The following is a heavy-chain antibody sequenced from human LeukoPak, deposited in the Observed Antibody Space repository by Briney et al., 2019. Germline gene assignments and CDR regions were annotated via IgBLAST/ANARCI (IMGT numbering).Heavy chain of an antibody. D-gene: IGHD3-22*01. J-gene: IGHJ4*02. V-gene: IGHV1-18*01. CDR1: GYTFSTYD. CDR3: ARDLNDSRGWSDY. CDR2: ISAYNGDT. Sequence: ASVKVSCKASGYTFSTYDISWVRQAPGQGLEWMGWISAYNGDTNYAQKLQGRVTMTTDTSTSTAYMELRSLRSDDTAVYYCARDLNDSRGWSDYWGQGTLVSVST.